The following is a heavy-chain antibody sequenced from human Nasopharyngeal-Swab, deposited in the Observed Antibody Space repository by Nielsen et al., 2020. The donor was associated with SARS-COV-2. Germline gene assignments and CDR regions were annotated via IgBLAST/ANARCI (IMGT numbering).Heavy chain of an antibody. Sequence: GESLKISCVASGFTFSSYGMHWVRQAPGKGLEWVAFIRYDGSNKYYADSVKGRFTISRDNSKNTLYLQMNSLRAEDTAVYYCAKEGGFGEPIYYYYYYMDVWGKGTTVTVSS. CDR3: AKEGGFGEPIYYYYYYMDV. V-gene: IGHV3-30*02. CDR1: GFTFSSYG. CDR2: IRYDGSNK. D-gene: IGHD3-10*01. J-gene: IGHJ6*03.